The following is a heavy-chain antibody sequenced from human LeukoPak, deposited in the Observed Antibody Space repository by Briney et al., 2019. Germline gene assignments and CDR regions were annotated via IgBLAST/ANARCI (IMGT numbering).Heavy chain of an antibody. D-gene: IGHD1-26*01. V-gene: IGHV4-59*01. Sequence: PWGTLSLTCTASGGSISSYYWSWIRQPPGKGLEWVGYIYYTGSNNYNPSLKSRVTISVDKTKNQFYMKLSYVTAADTAVYYCARGNSGSYYGFDYWGQGTLVTVSA. CDR3: ARGNSGSYYGFDY. CDR1: GGSISSYY. J-gene: IGHJ4*02. CDR2: IYYTGSN.